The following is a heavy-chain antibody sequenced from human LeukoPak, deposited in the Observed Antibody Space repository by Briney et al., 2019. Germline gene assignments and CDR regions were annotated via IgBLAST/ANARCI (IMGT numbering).Heavy chain of an antibody. V-gene: IGHV1-2*02. J-gene: IGHJ6*03. CDR1: GYTFTGYY. CDR3: ARAVSDWRRGYYYYYMDV. D-gene: IGHD3-9*01. CDR2: INPNSGGT. Sequence: ASVKVSCKASGYTFTGYYMHWVRQAPGQGLGWMGWINPNSGGTNYAQKFQGRVTMTRDTSISTAYMELSRLRSDDTAVYYCARAVSDWRRGYYYYYMDVWGKGTTVTVSS.